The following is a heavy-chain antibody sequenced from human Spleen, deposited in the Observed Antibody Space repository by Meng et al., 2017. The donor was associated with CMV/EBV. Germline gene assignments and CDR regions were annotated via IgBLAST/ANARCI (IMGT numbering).Heavy chain of an antibody. CDR2: ISSSGSTI. CDR3: AKCVTVRWYFDY. J-gene: IGHJ4*02. V-gene: IGHV3-11*01. CDR1: GFTFSDYY. D-gene: IGHD2/OR15-2a*01. Sequence: GGSLRLSCAASGFTFSDYYMTWIRQAPGKGLEWVSYISSSGSTIYYADSVKGRFTISRDNAKNSLYLQMNSLRAEDTAVYYCAKCVTVRWYFDYWGQGTLVTVSS.